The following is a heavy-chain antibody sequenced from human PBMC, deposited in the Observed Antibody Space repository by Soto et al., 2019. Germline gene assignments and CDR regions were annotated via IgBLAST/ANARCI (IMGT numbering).Heavy chain of an antibody. V-gene: IGHV1-69*01. J-gene: IGHJ5*02. CDR3: AKYYYDSSRNWFDP. Sequence: QVQLVQSGAEVKKPGSSVKGSCTASGGTFSSYAISWVRQAPGQALEWMGGIIPIFGTANYAQKCQGRVTITADDSTSTAYMERSSLRSEDTAVYYCAKYYYDSSRNWFDPWGQGTLVTVSS. D-gene: IGHD3-22*01. CDR1: GGTFSSYA. CDR2: IIPIFGTA.